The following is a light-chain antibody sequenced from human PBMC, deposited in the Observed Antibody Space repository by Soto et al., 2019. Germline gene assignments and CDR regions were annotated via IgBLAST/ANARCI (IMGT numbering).Light chain of an antibody. CDR2: EVS. V-gene: IGLV2-14*01. CDR1: SSDVGGYNY. J-gene: IGLJ3*02. CDR3: SSYTSSSTRV. Sequence: QSVLTQPASVSGSPGQSITISCTGTSSDVGGYNYVSWYQQHPGKAPKLMIYEVSNRPSGVSNRFAGSKSGNTASLTISGLQAEDEADYYRSSYTSSSTRVFGGGTKLTV.